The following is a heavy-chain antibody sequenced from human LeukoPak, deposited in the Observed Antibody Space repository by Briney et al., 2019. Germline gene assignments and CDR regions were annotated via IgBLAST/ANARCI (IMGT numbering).Heavy chain of an antibody. CDR3: AKDGGTVCHVINYSFDS. V-gene: IGHV3-30*02. CDR1: GFTFSSYA. CDR2: LCSDGSDK. Sequence: GGSLRLSCAASGFTFSSYAMHWVRQAPGKGLEWVAILCSDGSDKYHVNSVEGRFTISRDTSKNTLYLQMNTLRTEDTAVYYCAKDGGTVCHVINYSFDSWGQGTLVTVSS. J-gene: IGHJ4*02. D-gene: IGHD1-1*01.